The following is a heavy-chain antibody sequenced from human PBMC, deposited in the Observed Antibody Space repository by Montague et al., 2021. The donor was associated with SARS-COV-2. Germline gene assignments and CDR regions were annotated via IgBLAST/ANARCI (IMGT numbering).Heavy chain of an antibody. CDR1: GFTFSSYE. Sequence: PLRLSCAASGFTFSSYEMNWVRQVPGKGLEWVSFISVGSGPIFYADSVKGRFTISRDDAKSSLYLQMNSLGAEDTAFYYCARDRGGYEPIFFDFWGQGALVTVSS. D-gene: IGHD5-12*01. CDR3: ARDRGGYEPIFFDF. CDR2: ISVGSGPI. J-gene: IGHJ4*02. V-gene: IGHV3-48*03.